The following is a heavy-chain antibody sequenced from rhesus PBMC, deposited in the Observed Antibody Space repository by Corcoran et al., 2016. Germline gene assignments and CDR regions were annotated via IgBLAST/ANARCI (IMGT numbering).Heavy chain of an antibody. CDR2: IYGSSTST. Sequence: QVQLQESGPGVVKPSETLSLTCAVPGGSIRDSYRWSWVRQPPGKGLEWNGYIYGSSTSTNYNPSLKSRVTISKDTSKNQFSLKLSSVTAADTAVYYCARGGGIAAFDYWGQGVLVTVSS. J-gene: IGHJ4*01. D-gene: IGHD6-31*01. CDR3: ARGGGIAAFDY. V-gene: IGHV4S10*01. CDR1: GGSIRDSYR.